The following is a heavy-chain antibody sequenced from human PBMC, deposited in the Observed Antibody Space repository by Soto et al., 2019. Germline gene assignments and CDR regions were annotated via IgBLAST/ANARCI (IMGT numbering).Heavy chain of an antibody. Sequence: SVKVSCKASGGSFSSYAISWVRQAPGQGLEWMGGIIPIFGTANYAQKFQGRVTITADESTSTAYMELSSLRSEDTAVYYCAREGRYCISTSCQDYYYYGMDVWGQGTTVTVSS. CDR2: IIPIFGTA. CDR1: GGSFSSYA. D-gene: IGHD2-2*01. V-gene: IGHV1-69*13. CDR3: AREGRYCISTSCQDYYYYGMDV. J-gene: IGHJ6*02.